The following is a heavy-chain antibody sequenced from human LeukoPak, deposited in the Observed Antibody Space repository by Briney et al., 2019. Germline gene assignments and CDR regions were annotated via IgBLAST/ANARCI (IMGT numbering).Heavy chain of an antibody. Sequence: GASVKVPCKASGYTFTSYDINWVRQATGQGLEWMGWMNPNSGNTGYAQKFQGRVTMTRSTSISTAYMELSSLRFEDTAVYYCTRSVRNGHIDYWGQGTWSPSPQ. CDR2: MNPNSGNT. D-gene: IGHD2-21*01. V-gene: IGHV1-8*01. J-gene: IGHJ4*02. CDR3: TRSVRNGHIDY. CDR1: GYTFTSYD.